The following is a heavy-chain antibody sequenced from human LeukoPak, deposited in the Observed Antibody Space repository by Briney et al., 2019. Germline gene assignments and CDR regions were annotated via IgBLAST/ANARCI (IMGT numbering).Heavy chain of an antibody. CDR3: ARGGSLTVTSNLYNY. CDR1: GYSISSGYY. J-gene: IGHJ4*02. CDR2: INHSGST. V-gene: IGHV4-38-2*02. Sequence: SETLSLTCTVSGYSISSGYYWGWIRQPPGKGLEWIGEINHSGSTYYNPSLKSRVTISLDTSKNQFSLKLSSVTAADTAVYYCARGGSLTVTSNLYNYWGQGTLVTVSS. D-gene: IGHD4-17*01.